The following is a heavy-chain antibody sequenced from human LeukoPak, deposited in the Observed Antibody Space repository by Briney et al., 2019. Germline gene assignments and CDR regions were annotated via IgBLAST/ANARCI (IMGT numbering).Heavy chain of an antibody. V-gene: IGHV4-59*02. CDR3: ASRKLGNDY. CDR1: GGSVSDYY. D-gene: IGHD7-27*01. J-gene: IGHJ4*02. CDR2: IYHTGST. Sequence: PSETLSLTCAISGGSVSDYYWSWIRQSPGKGLEWIGYIYHTGSTSYSPSLKSRVTISADTSQNQFSLKLSSVTAADTAVYYCASRKLGNDYWGQGTLVTVSS.